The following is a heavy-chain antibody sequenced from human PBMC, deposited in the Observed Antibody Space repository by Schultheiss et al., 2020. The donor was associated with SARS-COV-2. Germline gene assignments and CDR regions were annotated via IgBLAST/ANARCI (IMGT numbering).Heavy chain of an antibody. CDR1: GYSISSGYY. Sequence: SETLSLTCAVSGYSISSGYYWGWIRQPPGKGLEWIGSIYHSGSTYYNPSLKSRVTISVDTSKNQFSLKLSSVTAADTAVYYCARQKEGIEVVPAATDYWGQGTLVTVSS. CDR3: ARQKEGIEVVPAATDY. J-gene: IGHJ4*02. V-gene: IGHV4-38-2*01. CDR2: IYHSGST. D-gene: IGHD2-2*01.